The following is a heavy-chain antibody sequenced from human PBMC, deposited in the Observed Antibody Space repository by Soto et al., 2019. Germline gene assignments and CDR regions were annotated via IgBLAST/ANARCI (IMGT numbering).Heavy chain of an antibody. CDR1: GFTFSSYA. CDR2: ISGSGGST. J-gene: IGHJ6*02. CDR3: ANEQECMLSCYYYGMDV. Sequence: GGSLRLSCAASGFTFSSYAMSWVRQAPGKGLEWVSAISGSGGSTYYADSVKGRFTISRDNSKNTLYLQMNSLRAEDTAVYYCANEQECMLSCYYYGMDVWGQGTTVTVS. D-gene: IGHD2-8*01. V-gene: IGHV3-23*01.